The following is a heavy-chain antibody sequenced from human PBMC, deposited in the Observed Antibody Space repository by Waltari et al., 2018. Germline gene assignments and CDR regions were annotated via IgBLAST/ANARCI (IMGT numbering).Heavy chain of an antibody. CDR2: INAGNGNT. J-gene: IGHJ5*02. V-gene: IGHV1-3*01. CDR3: ARRRITMVRGVPGGDWFDP. CDR1: GYTFTSYA. Sequence: QVQLVQSGAEVKKPGASVKVSCKASGYTFTSYAMHWVRQAPGQRLEWMGWINAGNGNTKYSQKFQGRVTIPRDTSASTAYMELSSLRSEDTAVYYCARRRITMVRGVPGGDWFDPWGQGTLVTVSS. D-gene: IGHD3-10*01.